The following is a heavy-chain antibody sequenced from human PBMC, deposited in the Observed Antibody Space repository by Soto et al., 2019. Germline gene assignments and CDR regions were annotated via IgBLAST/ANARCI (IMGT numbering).Heavy chain of an antibody. V-gene: IGHV3-74*01. CDR1: GFTFSDYW. D-gene: IGHD3-10*01. CDR2: IIGDGSSI. J-gene: IGHJ3*01. CDR3: ARGIPGHYGFDV. Sequence: EVQLVASGGGLVQPGGSLRLSCEASGFTFSDYWIHWVRQVPGKGLVWVSGIIGDGSSINYADSMKGRFTISRDNAKNTLYLQMNSLRAEDTAVYYCARGIPGHYGFDVWGQGTMVTVSS.